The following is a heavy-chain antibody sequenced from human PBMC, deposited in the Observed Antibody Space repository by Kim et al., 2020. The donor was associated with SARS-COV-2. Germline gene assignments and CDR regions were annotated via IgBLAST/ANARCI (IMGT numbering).Heavy chain of an antibody. V-gene: IGHV4-59*08. Sequence: SETLSLTCTVSGGSISSYYWSWIRQPPGKGLEWIGYIYYSGSTNYNPSLKSRVTISVDTSKNQFSLKLSSVTAADTAVYYCARWGGIAVAGSSYYFDYWGQGTLVTVSS. CDR1: GGSISSYY. J-gene: IGHJ4*02. CDR2: IYYSGST. CDR3: ARWGGIAVAGSSYYFDY. D-gene: IGHD6-19*01.